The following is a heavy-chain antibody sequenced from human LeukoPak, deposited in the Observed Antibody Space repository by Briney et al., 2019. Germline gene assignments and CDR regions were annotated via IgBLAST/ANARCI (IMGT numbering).Heavy chain of an antibody. CDR1: GGSISSSSYY. D-gene: IGHD2-2*01. CDR2: IYYSGST. J-gene: IGHJ1*01. Sequence: SETLSLTCTVSGGSISSSSYYWGWIRQPPGKGLEWIGSIYYSGSTYYNPSLKSRVTISVDTSKNQFSLKLSSVTAADTAVYYCAQVVPAARSGLGYWRQGTLPTLSS. V-gene: IGHV4-39*01. CDR3: AQVVPAARSGLGY.